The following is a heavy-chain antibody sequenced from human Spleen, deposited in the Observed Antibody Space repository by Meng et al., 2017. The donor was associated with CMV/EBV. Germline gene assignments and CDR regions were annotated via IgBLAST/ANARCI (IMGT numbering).Heavy chain of an antibody. D-gene: IGHD2/OR15-2a*01. CDR3: VRGGKYCSTTNCPRWFDS. V-gene: IGHV3-30*04. Sequence: GESLKISCAASGFTFSNYAMHWVRQAPGKGLEWVAVVSYEGSSTDYTDSLKGRFTISRDNSNGTLYLQMFSLRADDTAIYYCVRGGKYCSTTNCPRWFDSWGQGTLVTGLL. CDR2: VSYEGSST. CDR1: GFTFSNYA. J-gene: IGHJ5*01.